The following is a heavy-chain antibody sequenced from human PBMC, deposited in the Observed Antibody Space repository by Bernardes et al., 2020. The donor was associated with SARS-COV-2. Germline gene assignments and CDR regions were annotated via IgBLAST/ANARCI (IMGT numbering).Heavy chain of an antibody. CDR1: GGSISSYY. CDR2: IYTSGST. Sequence: SETLSLTRTVSGGSISSYYWSWIRQPAGKGLEWIGRIYTSGSTNYNPSLKSRVTMSVDTSKNQFSLKLSSVTAADTAVYYCARGIHYYDSSGYYFDYWGQGTLVTVSS. J-gene: IGHJ4*02. V-gene: IGHV4-4*07. CDR3: ARGIHYYDSSGYYFDY. D-gene: IGHD3-22*01.